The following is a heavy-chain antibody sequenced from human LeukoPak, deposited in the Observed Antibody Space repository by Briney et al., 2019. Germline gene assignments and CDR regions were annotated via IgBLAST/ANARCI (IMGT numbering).Heavy chain of an antibody. CDR2: INPSGGST. CDR1: GYTVTSYG. J-gene: IGHJ4*02. V-gene: IGHV1-46*01. D-gene: IGHD1-26*01. CDR3: ARRELAGSTAYFDY. Sequence: GASVKVSCKPSGYTVTSYGISWVRQAPGQGLEWMGIINPSGGSTNYAQDFQGRVTMTRDTSTSTVYMELSSLRSEDTAVYYCARRELAGSTAYFDYWGQGTLVTVSS.